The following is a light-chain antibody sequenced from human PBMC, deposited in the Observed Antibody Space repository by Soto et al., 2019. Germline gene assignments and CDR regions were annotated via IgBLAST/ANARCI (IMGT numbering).Light chain of an antibody. Sequence: QSVLTQTPSASGTPGQRVTISCSGSSSNIGSNYVYWYQQLPGTAPKLLIYRNNQRPSGVPDRFSGSKSGTSASLAISGLRPEDEADYYCAAWDDSLSGLVFGGGTQLTVL. CDR3: AAWDDSLSGLV. J-gene: IGLJ7*01. V-gene: IGLV1-47*01. CDR2: RNN. CDR1: SSNIGSNY.